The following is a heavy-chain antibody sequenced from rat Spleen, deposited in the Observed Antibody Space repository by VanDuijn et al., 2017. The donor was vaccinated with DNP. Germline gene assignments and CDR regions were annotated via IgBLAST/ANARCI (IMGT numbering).Heavy chain of an antibody. J-gene: IGHJ2*01. CDR1: GFTFRDYY. CDR3: ARSTGTGYFDN. CDR2: IWYDGTNT. V-gene: IGHV5-22*01. D-gene: IGHD1-4*01. Sequence: EGQLVESGGGLVQPWRSLKLSCAASGFTFRDYYMARARQAPTKGREWVAYIWYDGTNTYYGESLKGRFTISRDNTKSGLYLQMNSLRSDDMATYYCARSTGTGYFDNWGQGVMVAVSS.